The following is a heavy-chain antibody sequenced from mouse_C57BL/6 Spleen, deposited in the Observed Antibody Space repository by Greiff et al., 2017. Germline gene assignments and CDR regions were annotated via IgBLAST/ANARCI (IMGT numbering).Heavy chain of an antibody. Sequence: VKLMESGPEPGKPGASVKISWKASGYPFSSSWMNWVKQRPGKGLEWIGRIYPGDGDTNYNGKFKGKATLTADKSSSTAYMQLSSLTSEDSAVYFCARRGDYVGFDVWGTGTTVTVSS. D-gene: IGHD2-4*01. CDR2: IYPGDGDT. CDR3: ARRGDYVGFDV. J-gene: IGHJ1*03. V-gene: IGHV1-82*01. CDR1: GYPFSSSW.